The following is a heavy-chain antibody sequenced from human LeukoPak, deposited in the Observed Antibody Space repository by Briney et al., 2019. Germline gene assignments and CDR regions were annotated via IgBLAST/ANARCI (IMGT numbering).Heavy chain of an antibody. CDR3: ARDREWFGDQRGFDY. CDR2: ISSSSSYI. CDR1: GFTFSSYS. D-gene: IGHD3-10*01. V-gene: IGHV3-21*01. Sequence: SGGSLRLSCAASGFTFSSYSMNWVRQAPGKGLEWVSSISSSSSYIYYADSVKGRFTISRDNAKNSLYLQMNSLRAEDTAVYYCARDREWFGDQRGFDYWGQGTLVTVSS. J-gene: IGHJ4*02.